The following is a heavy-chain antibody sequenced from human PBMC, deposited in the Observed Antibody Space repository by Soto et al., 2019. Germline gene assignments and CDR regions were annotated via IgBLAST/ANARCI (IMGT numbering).Heavy chain of an antibody. CDR3: AKDDPGIAAA. D-gene: IGHD6-13*01. CDR1: GFTFSSYA. J-gene: IGHJ5*02. CDR2: ISYDGSNK. V-gene: IGHV3-30*04. Sequence: GGSLRLSCAASGFTFSSYAMHWVRQAPGKGLEWVAVISYDGSNKYYADSVKGRFTISRDNSKNTLYLQMNSLRAEDTAVYYCAKDDPGIAAAWGQGTLVTVSS.